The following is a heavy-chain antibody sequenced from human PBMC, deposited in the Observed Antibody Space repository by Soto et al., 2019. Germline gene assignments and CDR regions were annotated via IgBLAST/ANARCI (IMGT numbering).Heavy chain of an antibody. CDR3: ARMLAVADTTPYFDY. Sequence: SETLSLTCTVSGGSISSYYWSWIRQPPGKGLEWIGYIYYSGSTNYNPSLKSRVTISVDTSKNQFSLKLSSVTAADTAVYYCARMLAVADTTPYFDYPAQGTPVTVSA. D-gene: IGHD6-19*01. V-gene: IGHV4-59*08. J-gene: IGHJ4*02. CDR1: GGSISSYY. CDR2: IYYSGST.